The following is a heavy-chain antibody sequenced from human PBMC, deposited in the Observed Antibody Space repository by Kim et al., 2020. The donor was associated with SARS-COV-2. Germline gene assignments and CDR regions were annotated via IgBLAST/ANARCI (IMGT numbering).Heavy chain of an antibody. J-gene: IGHJ4*02. CDR3: ARDGGTFGGVIAD. V-gene: IGHV3-33*01. D-gene: IGHD3-16*02. Sequence: YTDSGKGRFTISRDNSKTTLYLQRNSLGAEDTAVYYCARDGGTFGGVIADWGQGTLVTVSS.